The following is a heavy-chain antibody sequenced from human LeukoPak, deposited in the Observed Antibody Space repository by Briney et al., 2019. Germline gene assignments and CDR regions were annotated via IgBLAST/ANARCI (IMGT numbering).Heavy chain of an antibody. J-gene: IGHJ4*02. CDR3: AKKMAAAGTPSFWP. CDR1: GFTFSNYA. Sequence: GGSLRLSCAASGFTFSNYAMSWVRQAPGKGLECVSAISGSGGNTSYADSVKGRFTIPRDNSKNTLYLQMNSLRAEDTAVYYCAKKMAAAGTPSFWPWGQGTLVTVSS. D-gene: IGHD6-13*01. CDR2: ISGSGGNT. V-gene: IGHV3-23*01.